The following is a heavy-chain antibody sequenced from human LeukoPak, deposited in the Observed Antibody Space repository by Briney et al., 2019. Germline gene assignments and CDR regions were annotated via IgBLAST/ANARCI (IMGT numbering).Heavy chain of an antibody. CDR1: GNYW. J-gene: IGHJ4*02. CDR3: VSFYETY. Sequence: GGSLRLSCAASGNYWMHWVRQAPGKGLVWVSHINSDGSWTSYADSVKGRFTTSKDNAKNTVYLQMNNLRAEDTAVYYCVSFYETYWGRGTLVTVSS. CDR2: INSDGSWT. V-gene: IGHV3-74*01. D-gene: IGHD2-2*01.